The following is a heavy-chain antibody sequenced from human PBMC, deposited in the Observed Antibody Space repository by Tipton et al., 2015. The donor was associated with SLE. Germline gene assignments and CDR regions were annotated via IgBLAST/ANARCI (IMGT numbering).Heavy chain of an antibody. CDR3: ARALQNYFDY. V-gene: IGHV4-31*03. Sequence: TLSLTCTVSGGSISSGGYYWSWIRQHPGKGLEWIGYIYYSWSTYYNPSLKSRVTISIDTSKNQFSLKLSSVTAADTAVYYCARALQNYFDYWGQGTLVTVSS. CDR2: IYYSWST. CDR1: GGSISSGGYY. J-gene: IGHJ4*02.